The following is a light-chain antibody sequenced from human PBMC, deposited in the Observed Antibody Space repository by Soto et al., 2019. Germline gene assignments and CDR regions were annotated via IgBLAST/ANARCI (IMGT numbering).Light chain of an antibody. Sequence: EIVLTQSPGTLSLSPGDRATLSCRASQIVASTSFAWYQQSPGQAPRLLIYAASTRASDVPDRFSGSESGTDFTLSISRLEPEDFAVYYCHPYDGSPPYTFGQGTRLEIK. V-gene: IGKV3-20*01. CDR1: QIVASTS. CDR2: AAS. J-gene: IGKJ2*01. CDR3: HPYDGSPPYT.